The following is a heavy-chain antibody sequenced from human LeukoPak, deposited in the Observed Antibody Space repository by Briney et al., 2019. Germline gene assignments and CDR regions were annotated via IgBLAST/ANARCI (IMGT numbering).Heavy chain of an antibody. CDR2: INYNGNT. J-gene: IGHJ4*02. CDR1: GGSISSYY. D-gene: IGHD3-10*01. CDR3: ARQIYGSGSYYPFDD. V-gene: IGHV4-59*01. Sequence: SETLSLTCTVSGGSISSYYWSWIRQPPGKGLEWIAYINYNGNTNYNPSLKSRVTISVDTTKNQFSLKLGSVTTADAAVYYCARQIYGSGSYYPFDDWGQGILVTVSS.